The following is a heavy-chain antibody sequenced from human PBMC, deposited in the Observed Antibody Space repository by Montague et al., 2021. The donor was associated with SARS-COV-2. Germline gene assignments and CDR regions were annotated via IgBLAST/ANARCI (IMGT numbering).Heavy chain of an antibody. D-gene: IGHD2-15*01. J-gene: IGHJ4*02. CDR3: AKYGKSVVVANAWGYYDY. CDR1: GGSISGPY. V-gene: IGHV4-59*11. CDR2: IHYTGGT. Sequence: SETLSLTCTVSGGSISGPYWSWIRQPPGKGLEWIGYIHYTGGTSYNPSLKSRVTISVETSRNHFSLNLNSVTAADTAVYYCAKYGKSVVVANAWGYYDYWGQGMLVTVSS.